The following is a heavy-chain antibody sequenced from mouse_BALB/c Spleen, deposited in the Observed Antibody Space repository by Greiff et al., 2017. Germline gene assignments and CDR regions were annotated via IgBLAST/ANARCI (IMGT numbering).Heavy chain of an antibody. Sequence: DVKLVESGGGLVQPGGSLKLSCAASGFTFSSYTMSWVRQTPEKRLEWVAYISNGGGSTYYPDTVKGRFTISRDNAKNTLYLQMNSLKSEDTAMYYCARVYGRFEDWGKGTTLTVTS. CDR1: GFTFSSYT. V-gene: IGHV5-12-2*01. D-gene: IGHD1-1*01. CDR2: ISNGGGST. CDR3: ARVYGRFED. J-gene: IGHJ2*01.